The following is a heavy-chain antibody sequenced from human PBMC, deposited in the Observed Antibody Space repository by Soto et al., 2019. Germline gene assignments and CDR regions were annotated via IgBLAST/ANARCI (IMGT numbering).Heavy chain of an antibody. CDR1: GYTFTGYY. D-gene: IGHD1-26*01. Sequence: ASVKVSCKASGYTFTGYYMHWVRQAPGQGLEWMGWINPNSGGTNYAQKFQGRVTMTRDTSISTAYMELSRLRSDDTAVSYCARHGDSGSYYVYWCQGTLVTVSS. V-gene: IGHV1-2*02. J-gene: IGHJ4*02. CDR2: INPNSGGT. CDR3: ARHGDSGSYYVY.